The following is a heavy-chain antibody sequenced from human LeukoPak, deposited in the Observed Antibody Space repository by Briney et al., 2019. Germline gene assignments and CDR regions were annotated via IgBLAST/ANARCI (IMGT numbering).Heavy chain of an antibody. V-gene: IGHV4-4*03. CDR3: TRENRPFCPFAY. CDR1: GGSIDTTNY. CDR2: ISHSGTT. J-gene: IGHJ4*02. Sequence: PGTLSLTCGVSGGSIDTTNYWSWVRQAPGKGLEWIGEISHSGTTNYNPSLRSRVTMFLDRANNQFSLSLTSVTAADSAVYYCTRENRPFCPFAYWGQGVLVTVSS. D-gene: IGHD2/OR15-2a*01.